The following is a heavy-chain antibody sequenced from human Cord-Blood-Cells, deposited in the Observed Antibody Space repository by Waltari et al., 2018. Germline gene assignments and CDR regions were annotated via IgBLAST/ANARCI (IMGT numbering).Heavy chain of an antibody. Sequence: QVQLVQSGAEVKKPRSSVKVSCKASGGTFSSYAITWVRQAPGQGLDWMGGIIPIFSTANYAQKFQGRVTITAYEASSTAYMELSSLRSEDTAVYYCARDSLEMASAFDYWGQGTLVTVSS. CDR1: GGTFSSYA. V-gene: IGHV1-69*01. CDR2: IIPIFSTA. CDR3: ARDSLEMASAFDY. J-gene: IGHJ4*02. D-gene: IGHD5-12*01.